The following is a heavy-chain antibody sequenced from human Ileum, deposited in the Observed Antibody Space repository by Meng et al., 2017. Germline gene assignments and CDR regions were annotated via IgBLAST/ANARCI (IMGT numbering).Heavy chain of an antibody. V-gene: IGHV3-7*01. Sequence: GESLKISCATSGFTFASFWMTWVRQAPGKGLEWVANIKQDGSEKYYVDSVKGRFTISRDNTKKLVYLEMNSLRAEDAGIYYCARGGLVRMNYYYGMDVWGQGTRVTVSS. CDR1: GFTFASFW. CDR2: IKQDGSEK. CDR3: ARGGLVRMNYYYGMDV. J-gene: IGHJ6*02. D-gene: IGHD6-19*01.